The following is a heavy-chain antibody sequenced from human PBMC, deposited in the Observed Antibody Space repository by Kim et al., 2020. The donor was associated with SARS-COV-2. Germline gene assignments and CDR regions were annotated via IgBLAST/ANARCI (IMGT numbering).Heavy chain of an antibody. V-gene: IGHV3-33*05. J-gene: IGHJ4*02. CDR2: ISYDGSNK. CDR1: GFTFSSYG. Sequence: GGSLRLSCAASGFTFSSYGMHWVRQAPGKGLEWVAVISYDGSNKYYADSVKGRFTISRDNSKNTLYLQMNSLRAEDTAVYYCAREDSSREGYFDYWGQGTLVTVSS. D-gene: IGHD6-19*01. CDR3: AREDSSREGYFDY.